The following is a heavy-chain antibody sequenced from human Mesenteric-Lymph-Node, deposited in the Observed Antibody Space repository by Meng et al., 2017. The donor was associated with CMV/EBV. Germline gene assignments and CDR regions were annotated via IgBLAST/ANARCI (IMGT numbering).Heavy chain of an antibody. D-gene: IGHD6-19*01. Sequence: VSGDSISDDYYWSWIRQHPEKGLEWIGYIYYRGTTYYNPSLKSRVTISVDTSKNQFSLKLASVTAADTAVFYCARERNAVAGGQFEYWGPGTLVTVSS. CDR3: ARERNAVAGGQFEY. CDR1: GDSISDDYY. CDR2: IYYRGTT. V-gene: IGHV4-31*02. J-gene: IGHJ4*02.